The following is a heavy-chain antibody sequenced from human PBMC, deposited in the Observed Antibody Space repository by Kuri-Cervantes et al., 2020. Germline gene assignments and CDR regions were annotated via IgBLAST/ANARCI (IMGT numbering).Heavy chain of an antibody. CDR3: ARDLDTAMSPGVEGGY. V-gene: IGHV3-21*01. CDR1: GFTFSSYS. Sequence: GESLKISCAASGFTFSSYSMNWVRQAPGKGLEWVSSIGSSSSYIYYADSVKGRFTISRDNAKNSLYLQMNSLRAEDTAVYYCARDLDTAMSPGVEGGYWGQGTLVTVSS. J-gene: IGHJ4*02. CDR2: IGSSSSYI. D-gene: IGHD5-18*01.